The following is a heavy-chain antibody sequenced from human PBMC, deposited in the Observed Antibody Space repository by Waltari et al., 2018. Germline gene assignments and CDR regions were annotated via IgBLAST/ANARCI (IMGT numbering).Heavy chain of an antibody. Sequence: QVQLQESGPGLVTPPETLSLTCSVSGGSISSYSWSWIRQPAGKGLEWIGRIYRSGGTNYNPSLKSRVTMSVDMSKNQFSLKLSSVTAADTAVYYCAREVRRDEDYGMDVWGQGTTVTVSS. J-gene: IGHJ6*02. V-gene: IGHV4-4*07. CDR1: GGSISSYS. D-gene: IGHD2-21*02. CDR3: AREVRRDEDYGMDV. CDR2: IYRSGGT.